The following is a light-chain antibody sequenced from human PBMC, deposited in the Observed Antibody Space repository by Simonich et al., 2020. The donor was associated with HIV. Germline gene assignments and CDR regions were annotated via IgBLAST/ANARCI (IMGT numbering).Light chain of an antibody. CDR2: AAS. CDR3: QQYNSYSRT. V-gene: IGKV1D-16*01. Sequence: DIQMTQSPSSVSASVGDRVTITCRASQGISRWLAWYQQRPGKAPKLLMYAASSLQRGVPSRFSCSGAGTKFALTISSLQPDDFASYYCQQYNSYSRTFGQGTKVEIK. CDR1: QGISRW. J-gene: IGKJ1*01.